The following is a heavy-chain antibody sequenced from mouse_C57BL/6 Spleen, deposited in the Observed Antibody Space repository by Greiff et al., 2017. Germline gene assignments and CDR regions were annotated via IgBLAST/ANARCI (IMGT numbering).Heavy chain of an antibody. J-gene: IGHJ4*01. CDR3: ARGNEGPSMDY. CDR1: GYTFTSYW. V-gene: IGHV1-69*01. Sequence: QVQLQQPGAELVMPGASVKLSCKASGYTFTSYWMHWVKQRPGQGLEWIGEIDPSDSYTNYNQKFKGKSTLTVDKSSSTAYMQLSSLTSEDSAVYYCARGNEGPSMDYWGQGTSVTVSS. CDR2: IDPSDSYT.